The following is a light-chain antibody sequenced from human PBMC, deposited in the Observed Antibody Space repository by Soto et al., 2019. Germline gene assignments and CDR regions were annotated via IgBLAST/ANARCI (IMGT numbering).Light chain of an antibody. J-gene: IGKJ2*01. Sequence: DIQMTQSPSSLSASVGDRVTITCRASQSISSYLNWYQQKPGKAPKLLNYAASSLQSGVPSRFSGSGSGTDFTLTISSRQPEDFATYYCQQSYSTLYTFGQGTKLEIK. CDR1: QSISSY. CDR3: QQSYSTLYT. CDR2: AAS. V-gene: IGKV1-39*01.